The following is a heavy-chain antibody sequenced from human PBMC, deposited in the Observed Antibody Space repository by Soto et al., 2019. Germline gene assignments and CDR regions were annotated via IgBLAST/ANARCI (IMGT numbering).Heavy chain of an antibody. CDR3: AKDISSRGYFYYYGMDV. CDR1: GFTFSSYA. J-gene: IGHJ6*02. V-gene: IGHV3-23*01. Sequence: TGGSLRLSCAASGFTFSSYAMSWVRQAPGKGLEWVSAISGGGGSTYYADSVKGRFTISRDNSKNTLYLQMNSLRAEDTAVYYCAKDISSRGYFYYYGMDVWGQGTTVTVSS. CDR2: ISGGGGST.